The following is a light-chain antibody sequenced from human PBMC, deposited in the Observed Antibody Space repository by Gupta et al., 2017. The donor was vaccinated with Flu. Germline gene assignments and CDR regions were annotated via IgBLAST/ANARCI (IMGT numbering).Light chain of an antibody. CDR2: WAS. CDR1: QSVLYSSNNENY. V-gene: IGKV4-1*01. CDR3: QQYYGTPWT. J-gene: IGKJ1*01. Sequence: SLGERATINCKSSQSVLYSSNNENYLAWYQQQPGQPPKLLIYWASTRESGVPDRFSGSGSGTDFTLTISSLQAEDVAVYYCQQYYGTPWTFGQGTKVEIK.